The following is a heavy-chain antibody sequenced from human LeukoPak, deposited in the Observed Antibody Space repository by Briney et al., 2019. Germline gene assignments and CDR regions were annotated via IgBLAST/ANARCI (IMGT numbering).Heavy chain of an antibody. Sequence: SETLSLTCTVSGGSISSYYWSWIRQPAGKGLEWIGRIYTSGSTNYNPSLKSRVTMSVDTSKSQFSLKLSSVTAADTAVYYCARGGYGDYVEGYYFDYWGQGTLVTVSS. CDR1: GGSISSYY. D-gene: IGHD4-17*01. V-gene: IGHV4-4*07. J-gene: IGHJ4*02. CDR3: ARGGYGDYVEGYYFDY. CDR2: IYTSGST.